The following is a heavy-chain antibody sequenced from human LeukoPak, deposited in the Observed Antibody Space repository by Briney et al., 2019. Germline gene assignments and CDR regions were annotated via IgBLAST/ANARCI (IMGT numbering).Heavy chain of an antibody. J-gene: IGHJ5*02. CDR3: ARGGRVGATDNWFDP. D-gene: IGHD1-26*01. CDR2: INHSGGST. V-gene: IGHV1-46*01. CDR1: GYTFTSYY. Sequence: ASVKVSCKASGYTFTSYYMHWVRQAPGQGLEWMGIINHSGGSTSYAQKFQGRVTITRDMSTSTVYMELSSLRSEDTAVYYCARGGRVGATDNWFDPWGQGTLVTVSS.